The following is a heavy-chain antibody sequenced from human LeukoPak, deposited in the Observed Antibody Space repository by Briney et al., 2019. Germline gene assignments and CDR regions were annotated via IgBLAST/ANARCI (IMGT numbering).Heavy chain of an antibody. CDR1: GGSISSSSYY. Sequence: PSETLSLTCTVSGGSISSSSYYWGWIRQPPGKGLEWIGSIYYSGSTYYNPSLKSRVTISVDTSKNQFSLKLSSVTAADTAVYYCARAEDTAMVSPFFDYWGQGTLVTVSS. CDR3: ARAEDTAMVSPFFDY. CDR2: IYYSGST. D-gene: IGHD5-18*01. J-gene: IGHJ4*02. V-gene: IGHV4-39*07.